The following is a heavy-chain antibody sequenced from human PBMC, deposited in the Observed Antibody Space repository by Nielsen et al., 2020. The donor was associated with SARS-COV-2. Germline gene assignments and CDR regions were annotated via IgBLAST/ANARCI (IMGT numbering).Heavy chain of an antibody. CDR2: IYYSGST. D-gene: IGHD6-19*01. V-gene: IGHV4-59*08. Sequence: SETLSLTCTVSGGSISSYYWSWIRQPPGKGLEWIGYIYYSGSTNYNPSLKSRVTISVDTSKNQFSLKLSSVTAADTAVYYCARHHSRGWYMRWFDPWGQGTLVTVSS. CDR3: ARHHSRGWYMRWFDP. CDR1: GGSISSYY. J-gene: IGHJ5*02.